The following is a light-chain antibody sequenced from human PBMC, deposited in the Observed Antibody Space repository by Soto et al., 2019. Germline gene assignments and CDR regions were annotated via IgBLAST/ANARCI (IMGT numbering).Light chain of an antibody. Sequence: QSVLTQPSSASGTPGQMVSISCSGSSSNDGSIYVYWFQQVPGTAPKLLIYSNDQRPSGVPDRFSGSKSGTSASLAISGLRSDDEADYYCAAWDDILSGWVFGGGTKLTVL. V-gene: IGLV1-47*01. CDR3: AAWDDILSGWV. CDR1: SSNDGSIY. J-gene: IGLJ3*02. CDR2: SND.